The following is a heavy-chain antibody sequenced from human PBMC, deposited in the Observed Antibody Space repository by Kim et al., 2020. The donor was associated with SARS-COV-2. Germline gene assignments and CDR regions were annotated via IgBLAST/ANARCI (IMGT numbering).Heavy chain of an antibody. D-gene: IGHD3-10*01. V-gene: IGHV4-39*01. CDR3: VFLGGIFGYGFDY. J-gene: IGHJ4*02. Sequence: NPALKSRVTISVATSKNQFSLKLSSVTAADTAVYYCVFLGGIFGYGFDYWGQGTLVTVSS.